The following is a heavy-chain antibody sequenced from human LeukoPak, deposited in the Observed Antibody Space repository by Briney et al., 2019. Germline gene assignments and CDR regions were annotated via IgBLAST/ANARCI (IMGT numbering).Heavy chain of an antibody. J-gene: IGHJ4*02. D-gene: IGHD2-2*01. CDR3: ARSAVGPLGPAASLFEFDY. CDR2: IYYSGST. Sequence: PSETLSLTCTVSGGSISSSSYYWGWIRQPPGKGLEWIGSIYYSGSTYYNPSLKSRVTISVDTSKNQYSLKLSSVTAAVTAVYYCARSAVGPLGPAASLFEFDYWGQGTLVTVSS. V-gene: IGHV4-39*07. CDR1: GGSISSSSYY.